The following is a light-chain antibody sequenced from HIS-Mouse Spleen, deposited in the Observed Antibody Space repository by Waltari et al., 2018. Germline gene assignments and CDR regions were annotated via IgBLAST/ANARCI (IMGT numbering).Light chain of an antibody. J-gene: IGKJ3*01. Sequence: DIVMTQSPDSLAVSLGERATINCKSSQIVLYSSNNKNYLAWYQQKPGQPPKLLIYWALIQESRVPDRFSGRESGADFSLTVSCLQAENVAVYYCQQYYSTPPTFGPGTKVDIK. CDR3: QQYYSTPPT. CDR2: WAL. V-gene: IGKV4-1*01. CDR1: QIVLYSSNNKNY.